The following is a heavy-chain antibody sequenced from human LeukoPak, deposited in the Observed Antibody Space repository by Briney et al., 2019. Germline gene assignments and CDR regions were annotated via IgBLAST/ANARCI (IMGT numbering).Heavy chain of an antibody. D-gene: IGHD3-16*02. Sequence: PSETLSLTCTVSGGSISSYYWSWIRQPPGKGLEWIGYIYYSGSTNYNPSLKSRVTISVDTSKNQFSLKLSSVTAADTAVYYCAGYDYVWGSYRDYWGQGTLVTVSS. CDR2: IYYSGST. CDR3: AGYDYVWGSYRDY. J-gene: IGHJ4*02. V-gene: IGHV4-59*01. CDR1: GGSISSYY.